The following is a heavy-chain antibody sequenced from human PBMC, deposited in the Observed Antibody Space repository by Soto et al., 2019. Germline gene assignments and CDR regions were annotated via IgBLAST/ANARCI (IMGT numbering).Heavy chain of an antibody. V-gene: IGHV4-34*02. CDR2: INHNGYT. Sequence: QVQLQQWGAGLLKPSETLSLTCAVSGGSFSDFYWTWIRQLPGKGLEWIGEINHNGYTNYNPSLESRVAISVDTSKNQFSLNLRSVTAADTAVYYCGPRGAVAPRGYWGQGTLVTVSS. J-gene: IGHJ4*02. CDR3: GPRGAVAPRGY. CDR1: GGSFSDFY. D-gene: IGHD2-15*01.